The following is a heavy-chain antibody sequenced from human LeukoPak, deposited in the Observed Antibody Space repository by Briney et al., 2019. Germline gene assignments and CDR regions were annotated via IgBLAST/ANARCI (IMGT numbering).Heavy chain of an antibody. V-gene: IGHV3-30-3*01. CDR3: ARSHAVVVPGALMDV. CDR2: ISYDGSNK. Sequence: GGSLRLSCAASGFALSSYAMHSVRQAPGKGLERVAVISYDGSNKYYADSVKGRFTTSRDNSKNTLYLQMNSPRAEETAVYYCARSHAVVVPGALMDVWGQGTTVTVSS. CDR1: GFALSSYA. J-gene: IGHJ6*02. D-gene: IGHD2-2*01.